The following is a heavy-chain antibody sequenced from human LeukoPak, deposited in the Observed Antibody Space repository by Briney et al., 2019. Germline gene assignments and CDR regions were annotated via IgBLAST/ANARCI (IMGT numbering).Heavy chain of an antibody. D-gene: IGHD6-19*01. CDR1: GDSVSSNSAA. CDR2: TYYRSKWYN. CDR3: ARGHSSGWFGGERNYYYYYYMDV. V-gene: IGHV6-1*01. J-gene: IGHJ6*03. Sequence: SQTLSLTCAISGDSVSSNSAAWNWIRQSPSRGLEWLGRTYYRSKWYNDYAVSVKSRITINPDTSKNQFSLQLNSVTPEDTAVYYCARGHSSGWFGGERNYYYYYYMDVWGKGTTVTISS.